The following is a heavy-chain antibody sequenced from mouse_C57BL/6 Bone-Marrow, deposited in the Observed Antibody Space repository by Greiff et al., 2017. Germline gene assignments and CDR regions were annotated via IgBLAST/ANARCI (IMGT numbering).Heavy chain of an antibody. D-gene: IGHD1-1*01. Sequence: QVQLKESGAELARPGASVKLSCKASGYTFTSYGISWVKQRTGQGLEWIGEIYPRSGNTYYNEKCKGKATLTADKSSSTAYMELRSLTSEDSAVYFWASPPYYGSSYRGFAYWGQGTLVTVSA. V-gene: IGHV1-81*01. CDR3: ASPPYYGSSYRGFAY. CDR2: IYPRSGNT. J-gene: IGHJ3*01. CDR1: GYTFTSYG.